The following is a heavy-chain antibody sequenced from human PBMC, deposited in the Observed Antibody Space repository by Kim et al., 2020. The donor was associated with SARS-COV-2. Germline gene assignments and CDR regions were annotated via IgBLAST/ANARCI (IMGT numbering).Heavy chain of an antibody. CDR3: ARTPLGFGEKGYYYYYGMDV. Sequence: GGSLRLSCAASGFTVSSNYMSWVRQAPGKGLEWVSVIYSGGSTYYADSVKGRFTISRHNSKNTLYLQMNSLRAEDTAVYYCARTPLGFGEKGYYYYYGMDVWGQGTTVTVSS. CDR2: IYSGGST. V-gene: IGHV3-53*04. J-gene: IGHJ6*02. D-gene: IGHD3-10*01. CDR1: GFTVSSNY.